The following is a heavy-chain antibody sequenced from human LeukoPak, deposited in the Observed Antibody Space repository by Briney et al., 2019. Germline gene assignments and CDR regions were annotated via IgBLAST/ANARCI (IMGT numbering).Heavy chain of an antibody. CDR2: ISYDGSNK. Sequence: PGGSLRLSCAASGFTFSSYAMHWVRQAPGKGLEWVAVISYDGSNKYYADSVKGRFTISRDNSKNTLYLQMNSLRAEDTAVYYCARDSSTGALDIWGQGTMVTVSS. D-gene: IGHD1-14*01. CDR1: GFTFSSYA. CDR3: ARDSSTGALDI. J-gene: IGHJ3*02. V-gene: IGHV3-30*04.